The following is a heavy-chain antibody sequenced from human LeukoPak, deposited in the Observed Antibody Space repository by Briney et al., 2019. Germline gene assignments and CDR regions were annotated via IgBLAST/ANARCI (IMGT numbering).Heavy chain of an antibody. Sequence: PGGSLRLSCAASGFTFSSYEMNWVRQAPGKGLEWVSYISSSGSTTYYADSVKGRFTVSRDNAKSSLYLQMNSLRAEDTAVYYCARSATGRGMDVWGKGTTVTVSS. V-gene: IGHV3-48*03. CDR1: GFTFSSYE. D-gene: IGHD7-27*01. CDR2: ISSSGSTT. J-gene: IGHJ6*04. CDR3: ARSATGRGMDV.